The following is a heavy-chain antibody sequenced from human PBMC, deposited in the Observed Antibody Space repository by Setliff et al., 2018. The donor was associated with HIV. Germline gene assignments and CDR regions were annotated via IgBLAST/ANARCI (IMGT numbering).Heavy chain of an antibody. V-gene: IGHV4-61*02. CDR1: GGSISSGSYY. Sequence: SETLSLTCTVSGGSISSGSYYWSWIRQPAGKGLEWIGRLHLSGDTNYNPSLKSRVTMSIDTSKNQFSLKLSSVTAADTAVYYCARGRTQWPNYNYFDPWGLGTLVTVSS. D-gene: IGHD6-19*01. CDR3: ARGRTQWPNYNYFDP. J-gene: IGHJ5*02. CDR2: LHLSGDT.